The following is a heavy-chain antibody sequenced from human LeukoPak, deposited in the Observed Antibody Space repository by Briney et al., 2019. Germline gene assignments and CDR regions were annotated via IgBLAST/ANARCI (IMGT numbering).Heavy chain of an antibody. V-gene: IGHV4-4*08. CDR1: GDSVSSGY. CDR3: AGRGHRYFRD. Sequence: SETLRLCCNVSGDSVSSGYWSWIPQSPGKGLEWIGFIQGSGVTDPEPTLNSRPITSASTSKILLSLTRRAVTAADTAVYDCAGRGHRYFRDWGQGILVTVSS. CDR2: IQGSGVT. J-gene: IGHJ1*01.